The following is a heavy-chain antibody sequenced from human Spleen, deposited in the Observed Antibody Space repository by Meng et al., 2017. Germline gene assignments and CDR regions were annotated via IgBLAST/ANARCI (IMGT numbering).Heavy chain of an antibody. J-gene: IGHJ5*02. Sequence: VQLPGSGPGLVKPSGTPCRTCAVSGDSISSRDWWSWVRQPPGKGLEWIGEISQGSGRTNYNPSLKSRVTISLDKSKNQFSLNVNSVTAADTAVYYCVRNEGYSFGAWGQGTLVTVSS. D-gene: IGHD2-21*01. CDR3: VRNEGYSFGA. CDR1: GDSISSRDW. CDR2: ISQGSGRT. V-gene: IGHV4-4*02.